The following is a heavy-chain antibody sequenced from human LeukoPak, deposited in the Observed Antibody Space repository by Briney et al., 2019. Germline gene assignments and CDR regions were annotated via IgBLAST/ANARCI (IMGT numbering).Heavy chain of an antibody. Sequence: PGGSLRLSCAASGFTFSSYGMHWVRQAPGKGLEWVAFIRYDGSNKYYADSVKGRFTISRDNSKNTLYLQMNSLRAEDTVVYYCALARCGSCPFDYWGQGTLVTVSS. V-gene: IGHV3-30*02. CDR3: ALARCGSCPFDY. J-gene: IGHJ4*02. CDR2: IRYDGSNK. D-gene: IGHD2-15*01. CDR1: GFTFSSYG.